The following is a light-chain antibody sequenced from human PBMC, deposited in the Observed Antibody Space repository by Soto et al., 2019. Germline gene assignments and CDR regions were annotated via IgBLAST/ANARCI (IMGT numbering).Light chain of an antibody. CDR3: QQYKSYSPT. CDR2: YAS. V-gene: IGKV1-5*01. CDR1: QSVSTW. J-gene: IGKJ4*01. Sequence: DIQMTQSPSSLSASVGDTVTITCRASQSVSTWLAWYQQKPGKAPKLLIYYASSLESGVPSRFSGSGSGTELTLTISSLQAEDSATYYCQQYKSYSPTFGEGTKV.